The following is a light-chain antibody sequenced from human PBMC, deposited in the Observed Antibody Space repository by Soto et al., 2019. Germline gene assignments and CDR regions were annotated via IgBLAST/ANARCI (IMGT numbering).Light chain of an antibody. Sequence: QTVVTQEPSFSVSPGGTVTLTCGLNSGSVSTADYPSWYQQTPGQAPRTLIYSTKTRSSGVPDRFSGSILGSKAALTITGAQAEDESDYYCVLYRGSGILIFGGGTKLTVL. CDR1: SGSVSTADY. CDR2: STK. CDR3: VLYRGSGILI. J-gene: IGLJ2*01. V-gene: IGLV8-61*01.